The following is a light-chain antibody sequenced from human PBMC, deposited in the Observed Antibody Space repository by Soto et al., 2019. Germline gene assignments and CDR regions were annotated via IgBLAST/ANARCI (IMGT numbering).Light chain of an antibody. Sequence: DLQMTQSPSSLSASVGDRVTIGCRASQSISTYLNWYQVKPGKAPDLLIYGASTLQNGAPSRFSGSGSGTDFTLTVSSLQPYDFATYYCQQTYSNRLSFGGGTRVEIK. V-gene: IGKV1-39*01. J-gene: IGKJ4*01. CDR2: GAS. CDR3: QQTYSNRLS. CDR1: QSISTY.